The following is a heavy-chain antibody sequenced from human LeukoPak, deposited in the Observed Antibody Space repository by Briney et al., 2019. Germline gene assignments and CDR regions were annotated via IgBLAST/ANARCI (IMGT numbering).Heavy chain of an antibody. V-gene: IGHV4-39*07. Sequence: SETLSLTYTVSGGSISSSSYYWGWIRQPPGKGLEWIGTIYYSGSTYYNPSLKSRVTISVDTSKNQFSLKLSSVTAADTAVYYCARDLVLSIAAAADVWGKGTTVTVSS. CDR2: IYYSGST. D-gene: IGHD6-13*01. J-gene: IGHJ6*04. CDR1: GGSISSSSYY. CDR3: ARDLVLSIAAAADV.